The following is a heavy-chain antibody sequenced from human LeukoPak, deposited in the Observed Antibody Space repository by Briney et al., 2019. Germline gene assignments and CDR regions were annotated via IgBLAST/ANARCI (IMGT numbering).Heavy chain of an antibody. CDR3: AKEPREIAAAVPAFDI. CDR1: GFTFSSYG. Sequence: GSLRLSCAASGFTFSSYGMHWVRQAPGKGLEWVAVISYDGSNKYYADSVKGRFTISRDNSKNTLYLQMNSLRAEDTAVYYCAKEPREIAAAVPAFDIWGQGTMVTVSS. CDR2: ISYDGSNK. D-gene: IGHD6-13*01. V-gene: IGHV3-30*18. J-gene: IGHJ3*02.